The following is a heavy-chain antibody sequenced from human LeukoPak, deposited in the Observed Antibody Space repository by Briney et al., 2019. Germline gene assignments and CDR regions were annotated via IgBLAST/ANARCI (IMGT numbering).Heavy chain of an antibody. CDR1: GFTFSSYG. V-gene: IGHV3-33*01. CDR2: IWYDGSNK. J-gene: IGHJ4*02. D-gene: IGHD1-14*01. Sequence: PGRSLRLSCAASGFTFSSYGMHWVRQAPGKGLEWVAVIWYDGSNKFYADSVKGRFTIPRDNSKNTLYLQMNSLRAEDTAVYYCARNQRYFDYWGQGTLVTVSS. CDR3: ARNQRYFDY.